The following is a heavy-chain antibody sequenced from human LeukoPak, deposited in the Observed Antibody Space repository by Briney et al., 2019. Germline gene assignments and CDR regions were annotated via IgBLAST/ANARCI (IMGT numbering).Heavy chain of an antibody. V-gene: IGHV1-69*02. CDR2: IIPILGIA. CDR1: GGTFSSYT. J-gene: IGHJ6*02. D-gene: IGHD3-22*01. CDR3: ARNYDSSGYYYYYYGMDV. Sequence: SVKVSRKASGGTFSSYTISWVRQAPGQGLEWMGRIIPILGIANYAQKFQGRVTITADKSTSTAYMELSSLRSEDTAVYYCARNYDSSGYYYYYYGMDVWGQGTTVTVSS.